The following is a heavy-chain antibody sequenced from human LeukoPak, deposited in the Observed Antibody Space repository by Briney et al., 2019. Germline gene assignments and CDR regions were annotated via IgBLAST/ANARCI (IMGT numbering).Heavy chain of an antibody. CDR2: ISSSSSYI. D-gene: IGHD1-20*01. Sequence: GGSLRLSCAASGFTFSSYSMNWVRQAPGKGLEWVSSISSSSSYIYYADSVKGRFTISRDNAKNSLYLQMNSLRAEDTAVYYCARVGTHQRITGNSIDYWGQGTLVTVSS. J-gene: IGHJ4*02. CDR1: GFTFSSYS. CDR3: ARVGTHQRITGNSIDY. V-gene: IGHV3-21*01.